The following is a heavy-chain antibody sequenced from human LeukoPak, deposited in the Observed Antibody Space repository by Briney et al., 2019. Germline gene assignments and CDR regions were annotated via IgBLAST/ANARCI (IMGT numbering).Heavy chain of an antibody. D-gene: IGHD2-2*01. CDR3: ARDSPYCSSTSCYPQQDFDY. V-gene: IGHV3-21*01. Sequence: PGGSLRLSCAASGFSFSVYEIHWVRQAPGKGLEWVSSISSSSSYIYYADSVKGRFTISRDNAKNSLYLQMNSLRAEDTAVYYCARDSPYCSSTSCYPQQDFDYWGQGTLVTVSS. CDR1: GFSFSVYE. J-gene: IGHJ4*02. CDR2: ISSSSSYI.